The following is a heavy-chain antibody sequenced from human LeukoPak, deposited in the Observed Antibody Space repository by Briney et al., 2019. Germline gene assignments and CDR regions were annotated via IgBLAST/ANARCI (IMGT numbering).Heavy chain of an antibody. D-gene: IGHD6-25*01. Sequence: SETLSLTCTVSGGPISSHYWSWIRQPPGKGLEWIGYIYYSGSTNYNPSLKSRVTISVDTSKNQFSLKLSSVTAADTAVYYCARVQRGYFDYWGQGTLVTVSS. CDR3: ARVQRGYFDY. V-gene: IGHV4-59*11. CDR1: GGPISSHY. CDR2: IYYSGST. J-gene: IGHJ4*02.